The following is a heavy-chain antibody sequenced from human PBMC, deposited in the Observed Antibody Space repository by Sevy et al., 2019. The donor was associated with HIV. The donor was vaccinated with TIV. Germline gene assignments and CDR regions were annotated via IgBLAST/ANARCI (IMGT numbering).Heavy chain of an antibody. CDR2: INWNGGST. J-gene: IGHJ4*02. CDR3: ARDHGDILTGYYTRVAFDY. CDR1: GFTFDDYG. V-gene: IGHV3-20*04. D-gene: IGHD3-9*01. Sequence: GGSLRLSCAASGFTFDDYGMSWVHQAPGKGLEWVSGINWNGGSTGYADSVKGRFTISRDNAKNSLYLQMNSLRAEDTALYYCARDHGDILTGYYTRVAFDYWGQGTLVTVSS.